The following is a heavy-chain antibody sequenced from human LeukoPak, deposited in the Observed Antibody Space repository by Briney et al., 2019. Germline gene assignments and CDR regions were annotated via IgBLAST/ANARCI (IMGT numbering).Heavy chain of an antibody. Sequence: SETLSLTCTVSGGSISSYYWSWIRQPAGKGLKWIGRIYTSGSTNYNPSLKSRVTMSVDTSKNQFSLKLSSVTAADTAVYYCARDNVAGTGDYWGQGTLVTVSS. CDR3: ARDNVAGTGDY. CDR2: IYTSGST. J-gene: IGHJ4*02. D-gene: IGHD6-19*01. V-gene: IGHV4-4*07. CDR1: GGSISSYY.